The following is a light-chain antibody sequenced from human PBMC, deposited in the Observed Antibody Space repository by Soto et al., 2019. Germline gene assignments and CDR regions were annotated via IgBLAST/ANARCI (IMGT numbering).Light chain of an antibody. Sequence: EIVMTQSPATLSVSPGKRATLSCRASQSVSSNLAWYQQKPGQAPRLLIYGASTRATGIPARFSGSGSGTEFTLTISSLQSEDFAVDYCQQYNNWRGTFGPETKVDIK. CDR2: GAS. CDR3: QQYNNWRGT. J-gene: IGKJ1*01. CDR1: QSVSSN. V-gene: IGKV3-15*01.